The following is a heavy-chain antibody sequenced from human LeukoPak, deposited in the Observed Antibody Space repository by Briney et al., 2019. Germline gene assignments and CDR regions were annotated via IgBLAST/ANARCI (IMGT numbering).Heavy chain of an antibody. J-gene: IGHJ4*02. CDR2: IYSGGST. Sequence: GGSLRLSCAASGFTVSSNYMSWVRQAPGKGLEWVSVIYSGGSTYYADSVKGRFTISRDNSKNTLYLQMNSLRAEDTAVYYCAKEQCSGGSCYLLFDYWGQGTLVTVSS. D-gene: IGHD2-15*01. V-gene: IGHV3-53*01. CDR3: AKEQCSGGSCYLLFDY. CDR1: GFTVSSNY.